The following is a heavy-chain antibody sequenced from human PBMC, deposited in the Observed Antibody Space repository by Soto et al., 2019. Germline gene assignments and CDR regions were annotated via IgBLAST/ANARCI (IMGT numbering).Heavy chain of an antibody. CDR2: ISSSGGST. D-gene: IGHD5-18*01. Sequence: GGSLRLSCAASGFTFSSYAMSWVRQAPGKGLEWVSTISSSGGSTYYADSVKGRFTISRDNSKNSMYLQMNSLRAEDTAVYYCAREVDRALVGSPHYFDYWGQGTLVTVSS. J-gene: IGHJ4*01. CDR1: GFTFSSYA. V-gene: IGHV3-23*01. CDR3: AREVDRALVGSPHYFDY.